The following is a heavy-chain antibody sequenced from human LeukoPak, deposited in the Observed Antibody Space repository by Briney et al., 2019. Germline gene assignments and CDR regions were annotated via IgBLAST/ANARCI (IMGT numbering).Heavy chain of an antibody. CDR1: GFTFSTYW. Sequence: GGSLRLSCGASGFTFSTYWMSWVRQAPGKGLEWVSYISNSGSTIYYADSVKGRFFISRDNAKNSLYLQMNSLRAEDTAVYYCARAPKFRLVGVPKGPFDPWGQGTLVTVSS. CDR3: ARAPKFRLVGVPKGPFDP. CDR2: ISNSGSTI. J-gene: IGHJ5*02. V-gene: IGHV3-11*01. D-gene: IGHD1-26*01.